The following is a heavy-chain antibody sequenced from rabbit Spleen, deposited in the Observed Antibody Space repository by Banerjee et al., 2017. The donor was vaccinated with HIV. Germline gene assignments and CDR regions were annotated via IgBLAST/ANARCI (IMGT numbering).Heavy chain of an antibody. J-gene: IGHJ6*01. CDR1: GLSFGSNDY. D-gene: IGHD8-1*01. Sequence: QSLEESGGDLVKPGASLTVTCTASGLSFGSNDYMCWVRQASGKWLEWIACSYFGNSGYTYYATWATGRFTISKTSSTTVTLQVTSLTVADTATYFCARDSASSFSSYGMDLWGQGTLVTVS. V-gene: IGHV1S40*01. CDR2: SYFGNSGYT. CDR3: ARDSASSFSSYGMDL.